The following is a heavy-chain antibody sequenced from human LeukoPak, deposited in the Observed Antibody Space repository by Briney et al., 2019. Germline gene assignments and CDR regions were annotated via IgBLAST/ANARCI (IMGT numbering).Heavy chain of an antibody. CDR3: ARDLSPYFSIAVAGGNWFDP. CDR1: GFTFSSYA. Sequence: HPGGSLRLSCAASGFTFSSYAMSWVRQAPGKGLEWVSAISGSGGSTYYADSVKGRFTISRDNSKNTLYLQMNSLRAEDTAVYYCARDLSPYFSIAVAGGNWFDPWGQGTLVTVSS. CDR2: ISGSGGST. V-gene: IGHV3-23*01. J-gene: IGHJ5*02. D-gene: IGHD6-19*01.